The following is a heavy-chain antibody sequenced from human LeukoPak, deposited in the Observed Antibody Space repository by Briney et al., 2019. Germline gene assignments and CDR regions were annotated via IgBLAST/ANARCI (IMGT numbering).Heavy chain of an antibody. D-gene: IGHD5-12*01. V-gene: IGHV3-23*01. CDR1: GFTFSSYA. J-gene: IGHJ4*02. CDR3: ARGRGLSGYDGLDS. Sequence: GGSLRLSCAASGFTFSSYAMSWVRQAPGKGLEWVSAISGSGGSTYYADSVKGRFTISRDNSKNTLYLQMNSLRAEDTAMYYCARGRGLSGYDGLDSWGQGTLVTVSS. CDR2: ISGSGGST.